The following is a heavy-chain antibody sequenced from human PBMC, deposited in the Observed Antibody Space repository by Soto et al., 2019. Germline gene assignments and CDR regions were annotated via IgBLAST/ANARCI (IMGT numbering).Heavy chain of an antibody. CDR3: AKDYGSPGYYYYGMDV. J-gene: IGHJ6*02. D-gene: IGHD2-15*01. CDR2: ISWNSGSI. V-gene: IGHV3-9*01. Sequence: EVQLVESGGGLVQPGRSLRLSCAASGFTFGDYAMHWVRQAPGKGLEWVSGISWNSGSIGYADSVKGRFTISRDNAKNSLYLQMNSLRAEDTALYYCAKDYGSPGYYYYGMDVWGQGTTVTVSS. CDR1: GFTFGDYA.